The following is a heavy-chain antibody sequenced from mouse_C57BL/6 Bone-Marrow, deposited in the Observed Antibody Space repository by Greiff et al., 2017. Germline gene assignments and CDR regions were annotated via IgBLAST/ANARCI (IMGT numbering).Heavy chain of an antibody. V-gene: IGHV1-59*01. CDR1: GYTFTSYW. CDR3: ARSGDSYYFDY. J-gene: IGHJ2*01. Sequence: QVQLQQPGAELVRPGTSVKLSCKASGYTFTSYWLHWVKQRPGQGLEWIGVIDPSDSYTNYNQKFKGKATLTVDKSSSTAYMQLSSRTSEDSAVYYCARSGDSYYFDYWGQGTTLTVSS. CDR2: IDPSDSYT. D-gene: IGHD3-1*01.